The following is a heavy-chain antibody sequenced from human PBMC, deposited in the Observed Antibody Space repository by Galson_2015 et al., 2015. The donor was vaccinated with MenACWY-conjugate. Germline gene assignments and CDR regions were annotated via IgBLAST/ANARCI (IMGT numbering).Heavy chain of an antibody. CDR2: ISGTGGDT. CDR1: GFTFSNYA. D-gene: IGHD3-10*01. V-gene: IGHV3-23*01. CDR3: AKDLRTIFQLVFDL. J-gene: IGHJ5*02. Sequence: SLRLSCATSGFTFSNYAMTWVRQAPGKGLEWVSAISGTGGDTYNADSVRGRFTISRDNSKNTLYLQMNSLRAEDTAVYYCAKDLRTIFQLVFDLWGQGTLVIVSS.